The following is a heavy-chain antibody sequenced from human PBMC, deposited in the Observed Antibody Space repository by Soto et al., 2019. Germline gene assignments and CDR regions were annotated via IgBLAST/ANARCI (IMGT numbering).Heavy chain of an antibody. V-gene: IGHV3-43*01. CDR2: ITHDGGNT. CDR1: GFTFHNSY. CDR3: AKDKSGSIDY. D-gene: IGHD5-12*01. J-gene: IGHJ4*02. Sequence: EVQLVESGGVVIQPGGSLRLSCAASGFTFHNSYMLWVRQPPGKGLEWVSLITHDGGNTHYADSVKGRFTISRYNSKNSLYLQMNSLRTEDTALYYCAKDKSGSIDYWGQGTLVTVSS.